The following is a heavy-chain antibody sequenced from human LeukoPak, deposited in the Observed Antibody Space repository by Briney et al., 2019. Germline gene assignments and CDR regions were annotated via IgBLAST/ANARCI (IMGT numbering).Heavy chain of an antibody. D-gene: IGHD3-10*01. Sequence: GGSLRLSCAASGFTVSSNYMSWVRQAPGKGLEWVSVIYSGGSTYYVDSVKGRFTISRDNSKNTLYLQMNSLRAEDTAVYYCARGGSYHHFDYWGQGTLVTVSS. CDR3: ARGGSYHHFDY. CDR1: GFTVSSNY. J-gene: IGHJ4*02. V-gene: IGHV3-53*01. CDR2: IYSGGST.